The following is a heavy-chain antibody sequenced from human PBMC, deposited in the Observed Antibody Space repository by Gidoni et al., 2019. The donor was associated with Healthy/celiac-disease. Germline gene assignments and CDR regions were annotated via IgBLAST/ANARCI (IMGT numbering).Heavy chain of an antibody. CDR3: ARYKTSYYYYYMDV. V-gene: IGHV4-59*01. CDR1: GGSLSSYY. D-gene: IGHD1-20*01. CDR2: IYYSGST. Sequence: QVQLQESGPGLVKPSETLSLPCTVSGGSLSSYYWRWIRRPPGKGLEGIGYIYYSGSTNYNPSLKSRVTISVDTSKNQFSLKLSSVTAADTAVYYCARYKTSYYYYYMDVWGKGTTVTVSS. J-gene: IGHJ6*03.